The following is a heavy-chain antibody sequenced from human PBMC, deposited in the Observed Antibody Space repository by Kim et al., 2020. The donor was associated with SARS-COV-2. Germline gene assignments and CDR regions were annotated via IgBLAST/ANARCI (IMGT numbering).Heavy chain of an antibody. D-gene: IGHD1-26*01. V-gene: IGHV4-39*01. CDR3: AGLYAYYCFDP. J-gene: IGHJ5*02. CDR2: T. Sequence: TYTNPSLKSRVTISVDTSKNQFSLNLSSVPAADAAVYYCAGLYAYYCFDPWGQGTLVTVSS.